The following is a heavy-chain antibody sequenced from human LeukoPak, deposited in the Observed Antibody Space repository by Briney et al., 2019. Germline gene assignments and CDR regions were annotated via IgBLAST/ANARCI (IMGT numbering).Heavy chain of an antibody. V-gene: IGHV1-46*01. J-gene: IGHJ6*02. CDR3: ARESVYGQYYGLDV. CDR1: GYTFTSYY. CDR2: INPSDGTT. Sequence: ASVKVSCKASGYTFTSYYMHWVRQAPGQGLEWMGIINPSDGTTSYAQKFQGRVTMTRDTSTSTVLMEVSSLRSEDAAVYYCARESVYGQYYGLDVWGQGTTVTVSS. D-gene: IGHD3-10*01.